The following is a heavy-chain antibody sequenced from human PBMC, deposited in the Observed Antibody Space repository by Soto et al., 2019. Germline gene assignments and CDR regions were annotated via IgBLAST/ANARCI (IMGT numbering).Heavy chain of an antibody. CDR2: ISYDGSNK. CDR1: GFTFSSCG. Sequence: PGGSLRLSCAASGFTFSSCGMHWVRQAPGKGLEWVAVISYDGSNKYYADSVKGRFTISRDNSKSTLYLQMNSLRAEDTAVYYCAKDQWLVLSYFDYWGRGTLVTVSS. J-gene: IGHJ4*02. V-gene: IGHV3-30*18. CDR3: AKDQWLVLSYFDY. D-gene: IGHD6-19*01.